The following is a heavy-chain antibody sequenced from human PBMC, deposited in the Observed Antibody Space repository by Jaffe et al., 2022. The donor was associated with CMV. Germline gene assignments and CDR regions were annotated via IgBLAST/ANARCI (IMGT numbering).Heavy chain of an antibody. Sequence: QVQLVQSGAEVKKPGASVKVSCKASGYTFTSYYMHWVRQAPGQGLEWMGIINPSGGSTSYAQKFQGRVTMTRDTSTSTVYMELSSLRSEDTAVYYCAREAGGVVVVRKYYFDYWGQGTLVTVSS. J-gene: IGHJ4*02. CDR1: GYTFTSYY. V-gene: IGHV1-46*01. CDR2: INPSGGST. CDR3: AREAGGVVVVRKYYFDY. D-gene: IGHD2-2*01.